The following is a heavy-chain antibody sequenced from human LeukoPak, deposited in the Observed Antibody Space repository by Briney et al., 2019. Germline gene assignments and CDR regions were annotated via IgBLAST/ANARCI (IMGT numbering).Heavy chain of an antibody. D-gene: IGHD1-1*01. V-gene: IGHV3-15*01. Sequence: GGSLRLSCAASGFTFNNVWMNWVRQAPGKGLEWVGRIKSKKDGGTTDYAAPVKGRFTISRDDSKNTLYLQMNSLKTEDTAVYYCTTFWIGYWGQGTLVTVSS. CDR1: GFTFNNVW. CDR2: IKSKKDGGTT. J-gene: IGHJ4*02. CDR3: TTFWIGY.